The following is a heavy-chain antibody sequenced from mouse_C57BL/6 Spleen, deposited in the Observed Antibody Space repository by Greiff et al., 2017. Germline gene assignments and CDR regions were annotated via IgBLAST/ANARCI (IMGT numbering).Heavy chain of an antibody. CDR1: GYAFSSYW. CDR2: IYPGDGDT. D-gene: IGHD2-1*01. Sequence: VQLVESGAELVKPGASVKISCKASGYAFSSYWMNWVKQRPGKGLEWIGQIYPGDGDTNYNGKFKGKATLTADKSSSTAYMQLSSLTSEDSAVYFCARKAPYGNYFDYWGQGTTLTVSS. J-gene: IGHJ2*01. V-gene: IGHV1-80*01. CDR3: ARKAPYGNYFDY.